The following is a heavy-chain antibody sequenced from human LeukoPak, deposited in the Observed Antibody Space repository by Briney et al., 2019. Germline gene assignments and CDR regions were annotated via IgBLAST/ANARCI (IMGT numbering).Heavy chain of an antibody. CDR3: ARGLLFVYRSATGTGSFYF. D-gene: IGHD6-13*01. Sequence: SETLSLTCTVSGGSIGSSSYYWGWIRQPPGKGLNWIGSIYYSGSTSYNPSLKSRVTISVDTSKNQFSLNLSSVTAADTAVYYCARGLLFVYRSATGTGSFYFWGQGTLVTVSS. CDR2: IYYSGST. CDR1: GGSIGSSSYY. V-gene: IGHV4-39*07. J-gene: IGHJ4*02.